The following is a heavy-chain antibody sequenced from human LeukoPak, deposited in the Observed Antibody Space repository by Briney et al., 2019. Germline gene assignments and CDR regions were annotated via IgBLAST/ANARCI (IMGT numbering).Heavy chain of an antibody. CDR2: IYHSGST. D-gene: IGHD1-26*01. Sequence: SETLSLTCAVSGGSISSSNWWSWVRQPPGKGLEWIGEIYHSGSTNYNPSLKSRVTISVDKSKNQFSLKLSSVTAADTAVYYCARLRGELLLDYFDYWGQGTLVTVSS. CDR1: GGSISSSNW. V-gene: IGHV4-4*02. CDR3: ARLRGELLLDYFDY. J-gene: IGHJ4*02.